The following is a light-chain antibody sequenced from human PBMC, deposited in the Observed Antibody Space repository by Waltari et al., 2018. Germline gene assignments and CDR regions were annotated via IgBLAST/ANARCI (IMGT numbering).Light chain of an antibody. V-gene: IGLV1-40*01. J-gene: IGLJ3*02. CDR3: QSFDIRLSGGVV. CDR1: SSNIGAGHD. CDR2: GNN. Sequence: QSVLTQPPSMSGAPGQRVTISCTGSSSNIGAGHDVQWYQVFPGTAPKLLIDGNNNRPSGVPDRFSGSKSDTSASLAIGGLQAEDEADYYCQSFDIRLSGGVVFGGGTKVTVL.